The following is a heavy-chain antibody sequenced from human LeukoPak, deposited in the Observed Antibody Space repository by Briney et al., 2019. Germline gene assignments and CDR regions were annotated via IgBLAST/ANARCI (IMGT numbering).Heavy chain of an antibody. CDR3: ARGHDGGQQCMTSVTKGNWFDP. J-gene: IGHJ5*02. Sequence: SETLSLTCAVYGGSFSGYYWSWIRQPPGKGLEWIGEINHSGSTNYNPSLKSRVTISVDTSKNQFSLKLSSVTAADTAVYYCARGHDGGQQCMTSVTKGNWFDPWGQGTLVTVSS. D-gene: IGHD4-17*01. V-gene: IGHV4-34*01. CDR1: GGSFSGYY. CDR2: INHSGST.